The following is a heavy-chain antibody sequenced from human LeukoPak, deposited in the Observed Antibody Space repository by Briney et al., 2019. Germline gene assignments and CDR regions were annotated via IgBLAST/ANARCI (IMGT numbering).Heavy chain of an antibody. V-gene: IGHV1-69*05. D-gene: IGHD5-18*01. CDR1: GGTFSSYA. Sequence: SVKVSCKASGGTFSSYAISWVRQAPGQGLEWMGGIIPIFGTANYAQKFQGRVTITTDESTSTAYMELSSLRSEDTAVYYCARDAGYSYGFGDYMDVWGKGTTVTVSS. CDR3: ARDAGYSYGFGDYMDV. CDR2: IIPIFGTA. J-gene: IGHJ6*03.